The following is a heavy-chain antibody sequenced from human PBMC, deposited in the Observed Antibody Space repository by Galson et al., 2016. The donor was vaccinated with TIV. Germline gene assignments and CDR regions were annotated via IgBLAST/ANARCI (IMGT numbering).Heavy chain of an antibody. Sequence: SVKVSCKASGHTFTSYDMNWVRQAPGQGLEWMGWMNPNSGNTGYTQKFQGRVTMTRDTSVSTAYMELTNLRSEDTAVYFCAQLVRKCGMTRCYGAHVDYWGQGTLVTVSS. D-gene: IGHD2-2*01. CDR3: AQLVRKCGMTRCYGAHVDY. CDR1: GHTFTSYD. CDR2: MNPNSGNT. V-gene: IGHV1-8*01. J-gene: IGHJ4*02.